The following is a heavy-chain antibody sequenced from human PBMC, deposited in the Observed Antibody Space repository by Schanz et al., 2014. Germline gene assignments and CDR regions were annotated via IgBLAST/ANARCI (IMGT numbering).Heavy chain of an antibody. Sequence: QVQLVESGGGVVQPGGSLRLSCAASGFTFSSYGMHWVRQAPGKGLEWVAFIRYDGSNKYYADSVKGRFTISRDNSKNTLYLQKNSLRAEDTAVYYCAKGGLYYYGSGFDYWGQGTLVTVSS. D-gene: IGHD3-10*01. CDR3: AKGGLYYYGSGFDY. V-gene: IGHV3-30*02. CDR2: IRYDGSNK. J-gene: IGHJ4*02. CDR1: GFTFSSYG.